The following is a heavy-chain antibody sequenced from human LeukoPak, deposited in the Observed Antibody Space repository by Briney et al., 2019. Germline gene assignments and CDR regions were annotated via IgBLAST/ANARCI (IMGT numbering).Heavy chain of an antibody. J-gene: IGHJ4*02. CDR2: ISGSGDST. CDR3: ARGWLAETTVVTPYNY. D-gene: IGHD4-23*01. Sequence: GGSLRLSCAASGFPFSAYAMGWVRQAPGKGLEWVSVISGSGDSTYYGDSVKGRFTISRDNSKNTLYLQMNSLRAEDTAVYYCARGWLAETTVVTPYNYWGRGTLVSVSS. V-gene: IGHV3-23*01. CDR1: GFPFSAYA.